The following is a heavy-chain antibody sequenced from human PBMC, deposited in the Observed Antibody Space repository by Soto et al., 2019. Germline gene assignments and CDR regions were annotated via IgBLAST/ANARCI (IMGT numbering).Heavy chain of an antibody. CDR2: ISYDGSNK. CDR1: GFTFSSYG. D-gene: IGHD1-26*01. Sequence: QVQLVESGGGVVQPGRSLRLSCAASGFTFSSYGMHWVRQAPGKGLEWVAVISYDGSNKYYADSVKGRFTISRDNSKNTLYLQRNSLRAEDTAVYYCAKDGPRRPWSYRYGMAFWGQGTTVTVSS. CDR3: AKDGPRRPWSYRYGMAF. J-gene: IGHJ6*02. V-gene: IGHV3-30*18.